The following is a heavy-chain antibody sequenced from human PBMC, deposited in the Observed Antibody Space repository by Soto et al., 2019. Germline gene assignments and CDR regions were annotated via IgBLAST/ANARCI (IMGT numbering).Heavy chain of an antibody. D-gene: IGHD6-19*01. CDR1: GCSFTSYW. CDR2: IYPGDSDT. V-gene: IGHV5-51*01. CDR3: ARPREAGKKYYGVDV. Sequence: PGEALRISWKGSGCSFTSYWIGWGRQMPGKGLEWMGIIYPGDSDTRYSPSFQGQVTISADKSISTAYLQWSSLKASDTAMYYCARPREAGKKYYGVDVWGQGTTVTVSS. J-gene: IGHJ6*02.